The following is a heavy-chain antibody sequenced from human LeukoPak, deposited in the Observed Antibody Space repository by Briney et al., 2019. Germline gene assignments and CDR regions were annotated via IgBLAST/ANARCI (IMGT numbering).Heavy chain of an antibody. V-gene: IGHV3-30*18. CDR2: ISYDESNK. CDR1: GFTFSSYG. CDR3: AKDIGDYYYYYGMDV. J-gene: IGHJ6*02. Sequence: GRSLRLSCAASGFTFSSYGMHWVRQAPGKGLEWVAVISYDESNKYYADSVKGRFTISRDNSKNTLYLQMNSLRAEDTAVYYCAKDIGDYYYYYGMDVWGQGTTVTVSS. D-gene: IGHD3-16*02.